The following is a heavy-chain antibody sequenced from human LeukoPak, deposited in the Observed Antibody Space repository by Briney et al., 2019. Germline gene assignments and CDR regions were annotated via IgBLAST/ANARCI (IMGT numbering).Heavy chain of an antibody. CDR1: GFTFSNYG. D-gene: IGHD3-22*01. CDR3: ARDVGSSDYYCYYN. Sequence: GGSLRLSCAAAGFTFSNYGMHWVRQAPGKGLEWVAVISYDGRNKYYADSVKGRFTISRDNSMDTLFLQMNSLRPEDTAVYYCARDVGSSDYYCYYNWGQGTLVTVSS. V-gene: IGHV3-30*03. J-gene: IGHJ4*02. CDR2: ISYDGRNK.